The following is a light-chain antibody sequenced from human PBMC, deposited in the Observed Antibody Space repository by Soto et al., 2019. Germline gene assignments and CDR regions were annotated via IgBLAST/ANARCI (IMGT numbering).Light chain of an antibody. Sequence: EIVMTQSQVTLSASPGERATLSCRASQTVSTNLAWYQQRPGQAPRLLIYGASTRVTGIPPRFSGRGSGTDFTLTISSLQSEDFAVYFCRQYTNWPQNFGQGTKLEIK. CDR2: GAS. V-gene: IGKV3-15*01. CDR1: QTVSTN. CDR3: RQYTNWPQN. J-gene: IGKJ2*01.